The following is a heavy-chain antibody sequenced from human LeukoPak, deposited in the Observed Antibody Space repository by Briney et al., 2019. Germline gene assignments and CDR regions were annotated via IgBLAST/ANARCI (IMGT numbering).Heavy chain of an antibody. J-gene: IGHJ3*02. CDR3: ARKMKIRVAGTPFTDVYDI. D-gene: IGHD6-19*01. V-gene: IGHV3-53*01. CDR1: GFAVNSNY. CDR2: IYGGGTT. Sequence: GGSLRLSCAPSGFAVNSNYLTWVCQVPGQGLEWVSVIYGGGTTYYADSVKGRFTISRDNSKNTVFLHMNSLRAEDTAVYYCARKMKIRVAGTPFTDVYDIWGQGTLVTVSS.